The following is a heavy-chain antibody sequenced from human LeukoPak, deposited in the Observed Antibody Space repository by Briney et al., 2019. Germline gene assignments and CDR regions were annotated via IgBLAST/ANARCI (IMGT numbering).Heavy chain of an antibody. CDR2: ISHSGST. J-gene: IGHJ4*02. D-gene: IGHD6-6*01. CDR3: ARYGSSSGLFDY. Sequence: SETLSLTCAVYGGSFSDYYWSWIRQPPGKGLEWIGEISHSGSTNYNPSLKSRVTISIDTSKNQFSLKLSSVTAADTAVYYCARYGSSSGLFDYWGQGTLVTVSS. V-gene: IGHV4-34*01. CDR1: GGSFSDYY.